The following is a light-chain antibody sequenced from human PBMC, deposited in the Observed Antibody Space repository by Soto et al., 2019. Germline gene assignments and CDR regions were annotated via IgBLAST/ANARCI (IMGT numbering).Light chain of an antibody. Sequence: QLVLTQPASVSGSPGQSITISCIGTSNDVGSYNFVSGYQKHPNTAPRLIIYDVSNRPSGVSNRFSGSKSDNTASLTISGLQAEDEADYYCSSYTRSSTVLFGGGTKLTVL. CDR3: SSYTRSSTVL. CDR2: DVS. J-gene: IGLJ2*01. CDR1: SNDVGSYNF. V-gene: IGLV2-14*03.